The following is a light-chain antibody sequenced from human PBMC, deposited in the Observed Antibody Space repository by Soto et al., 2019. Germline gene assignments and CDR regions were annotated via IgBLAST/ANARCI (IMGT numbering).Light chain of an antibody. CDR2: EVS. J-gene: IGLJ2*01. V-gene: IGLV2-8*01. CDR3: ASYGGNNNLL. Sequence: QSALTQPPSASGSPGQSVTISCTGTSTDVGGYNYVSWYQQHPGKAPKLMMFEVSKRPSGVPDRFSGSKFGNTASLTVSGLQAEDEADYYCASYGGNNNLLFGGGTKLNVL. CDR1: STDVGGYNY.